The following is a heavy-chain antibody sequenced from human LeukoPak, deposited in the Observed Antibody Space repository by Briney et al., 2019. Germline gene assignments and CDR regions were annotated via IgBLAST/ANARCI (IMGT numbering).Heavy chain of an antibody. J-gene: IGHJ5*02. Sequence: SVKVSCKASGGTFSSYAISWVRQAPGQGLEWMGGIIPIFGTANYAQKFQGRVTITTDESTSTAYMELSSLRSEDTALYYCARDNYAGANWFDPWGQGTLVTVSS. CDR2: IIPIFGTA. CDR3: ARDNYAGANWFDP. V-gene: IGHV1-69*05. D-gene: IGHD1-7*01. CDR1: GGTFSSYA.